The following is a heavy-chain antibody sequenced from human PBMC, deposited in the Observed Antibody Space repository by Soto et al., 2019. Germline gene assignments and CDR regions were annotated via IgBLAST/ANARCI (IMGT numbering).Heavy chain of an antibody. CDR1: GFTFSSYN. V-gene: IGHV3-21*01. CDR3: ARGGRISRDKWFDP. CDR2: MSSSGSFI. D-gene: IGHD2-15*01. Sequence: EVQLVESGGGLVKPGGSLRLSCAASGFTFSSYNMNWARQAPGKGLEWVASMSSSGSFIYYADPLKGRFTISRDNAKNSMYLQMNSLKVDDTVVYYCARGGRISRDKWFDPWGQGTLVIVSS. J-gene: IGHJ5*02.